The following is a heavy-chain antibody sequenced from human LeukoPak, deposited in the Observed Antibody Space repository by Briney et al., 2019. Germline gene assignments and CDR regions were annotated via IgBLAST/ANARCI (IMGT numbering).Heavy chain of an antibody. J-gene: IGHJ5*02. CDR1: GGTFSSYA. V-gene: IGHV1-69*05. D-gene: IGHD3-22*01. CDR2: IIPIFGTA. CDR3: ARDSGYYDSSGYYPNWFDP. Sequence: ASVKVSCKASGGTFSSYAISWVRQAPGQGLEWMGRIIPIFGTANYAQKSQGRVTITTDESTSTAYMELSSLRSEDTAVYYCARDSGYYDSSGYYPNWFDPWGQGTLVTVSS.